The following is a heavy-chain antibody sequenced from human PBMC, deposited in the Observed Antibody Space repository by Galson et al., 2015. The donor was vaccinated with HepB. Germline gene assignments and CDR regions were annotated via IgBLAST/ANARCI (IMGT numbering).Heavy chain of an antibody. CDR2: IYTSGST. Sequence: TLSLTCTVSGGSISSGSYYWSWIRQPAGKGLEWIGRIYTSGSTNYNPSLKSRVTISVDTSKNQFSLKLSSVTAADTAVYYCARGSNRIPRYSGSYNYFDYWGQGTLVTVSS. CDR1: GGSISSGSYY. CDR3: ARGSNRIPRYSGSYNYFDY. V-gene: IGHV4-61*02. D-gene: IGHD1-26*01. J-gene: IGHJ4*02.